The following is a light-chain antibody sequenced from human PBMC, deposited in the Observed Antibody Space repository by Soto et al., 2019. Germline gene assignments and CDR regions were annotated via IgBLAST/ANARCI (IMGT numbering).Light chain of an antibody. V-gene: IGLV2-14*01. CDR1: SSDVGAYNY. J-gene: IGLJ3*02. CDR3: SSYTGSSTLGV. Sequence: QSALTQPASVSGSPGQSITISCTGTSSDVGAYNYVSWYQQHPGKAPKLMISGVSNRPSGVSNRFSGSKSGNTAALTISGLQADDEADYYCSSYTGSSTLGVFGGGIKLTVL. CDR2: GVS.